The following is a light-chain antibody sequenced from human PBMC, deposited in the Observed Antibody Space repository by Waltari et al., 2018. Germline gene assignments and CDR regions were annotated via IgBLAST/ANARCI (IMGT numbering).Light chain of an antibody. CDR3: CSYAGSSTWV. CDR2: EGS. J-gene: IGLJ1*01. V-gene: IGLV2-23*01. CDR1: SSDVGSYNL. Sequence: QSALTQPASVSGSPGQSITISCTGTSSDVGSYNLVSWYQQHPGKTPKLMIYEGSKRPSGVSNRFSGSKSGNTASLTISGRQAEDEADYYCCSYAGSSTWVFGTGTKVTVL.